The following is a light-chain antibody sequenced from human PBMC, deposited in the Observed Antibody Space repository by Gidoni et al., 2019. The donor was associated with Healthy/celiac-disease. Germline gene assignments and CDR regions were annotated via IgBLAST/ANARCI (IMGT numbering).Light chain of an antibody. V-gene: IGKV1-39*01. CDR2: AAS. Sequence: DSQMTQSPSSLSASVGDRVTITCRASQSISSYLNWYQQKPGKAPKLLIYAASSLQSGVPSRFSGSGSGTDFTLTISSLQPEDFATYYCQQSYSTTRTFGQGTKLEIK. CDR3: QQSYSTTRT. CDR1: QSISSY. J-gene: IGKJ2*01.